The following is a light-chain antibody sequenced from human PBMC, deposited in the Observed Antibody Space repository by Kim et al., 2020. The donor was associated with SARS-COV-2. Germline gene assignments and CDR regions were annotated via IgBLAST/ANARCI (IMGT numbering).Light chain of an antibody. V-gene: IGLV3-1*01. Sequence: SYELTQPPSVSWSPGQTASITCSGDTLGDEHASWYLQRPDQSPELVIFIDNKRSSGIPERISGSKSGKTATLTISGTQAMDKAEYYCQAWDSVIAGWRFGTGPKVTV. CDR3: QAWDSVIAGWR. J-gene: IGLJ1*01. CDR1: TLGDEH. CDR2: IDN.